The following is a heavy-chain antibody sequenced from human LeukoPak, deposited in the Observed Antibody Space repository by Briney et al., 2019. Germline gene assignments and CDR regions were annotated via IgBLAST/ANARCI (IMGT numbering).Heavy chain of an antibody. D-gene: IGHD5-18*01. V-gene: IGHV4-34*01. Sequence: SETLSLTCAVNGGSFSGYSWSSIRQPPGKGLEWIGEINHSGSTNYNQYLKSRVTISVDTSKNQFSLKLSSVAAADTAVYYCARGGYSYGYWSFDYWGQGTLVTVSS. CDR2: INHSGST. CDR3: ARGGYSYGYWSFDY. J-gene: IGHJ4*02. CDR1: GGSFSGYS.